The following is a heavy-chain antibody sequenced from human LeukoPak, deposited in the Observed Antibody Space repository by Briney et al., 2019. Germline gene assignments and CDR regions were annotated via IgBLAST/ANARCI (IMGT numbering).Heavy chain of an antibody. V-gene: IGHV3-30*02. J-gene: IGHJ2*01. D-gene: IGHD2-2*01. CDR2: IRYDGSNK. Sequence: GVSLRLSCAASGFTFSSYGMHWVRQAPGKGLEWVAFIRYDGSNKYYADSVKGRFTISRDNSKNTLYLQMNSLRAEDTAVYYCAKGPYCSSTSCYARWYFDLWGRGTLVTVSS. CDR1: GFTFSSYG. CDR3: AKGPYCSSTSCYARWYFDL.